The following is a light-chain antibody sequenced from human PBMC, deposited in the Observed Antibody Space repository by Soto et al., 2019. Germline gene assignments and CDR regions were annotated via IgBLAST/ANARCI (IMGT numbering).Light chain of an antibody. Sequence: QSVLTQPSSVSGTPGQGVTISCSGSISNIGNNYVYWFQQLPGTAPKVLTNRNDQRPSGVPDRFSGSKSGTSASLAISGLRSEDEADYYCAAWEDTVSSYVFGTGTKLTVL. CDR3: AAWEDTVSSYV. V-gene: IGLV1-47*01. CDR2: RND. J-gene: IGLJ1*01. CDR1: ISNIGNNY.